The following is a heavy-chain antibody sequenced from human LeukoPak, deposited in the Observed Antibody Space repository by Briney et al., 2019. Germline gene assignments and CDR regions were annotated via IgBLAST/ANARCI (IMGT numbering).Heavy chain of an antibody. CDR1: GFAFSTYW. D-gene: IGHD3-3*01. V-gene: IGHV3-7*01. CDR2: INQDGSVK. Sequence: GGSLRLSCAASGFAFSTYWMDWVRQAPGKGLEWVGNINQDGSVKHYVDFVRGRFTVPRDNARNSVYLQMSALRVEDTAVYYCTRDFVFWGQGSLVTASS. CDR3: TRDFVF. J-gene: IGHJ4*02.